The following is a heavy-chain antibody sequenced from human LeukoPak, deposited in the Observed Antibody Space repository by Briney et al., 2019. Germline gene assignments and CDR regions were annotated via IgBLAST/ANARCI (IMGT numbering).Heavy chain of an antibody. Sequence: SETLSPTCTVSGGSISSGGYYWSWIRQHPGKGLEWIGYIYYSGSTYYNPSLKSRVTISVDTSKNQFSLKLSSVTAADTAVYYCARDSRIAAAAPGAYYYYGMDVWGKGTTVTVSS. CDR3: ARDSRIAAAAPGAYYYYGMDV. CDR2: IYYSGST. V-gene: IGHV4-31*03. J-gene: IGHJ6*04. D-gene: IGHD6-13*01. CDR1: GGSISSGGYY.